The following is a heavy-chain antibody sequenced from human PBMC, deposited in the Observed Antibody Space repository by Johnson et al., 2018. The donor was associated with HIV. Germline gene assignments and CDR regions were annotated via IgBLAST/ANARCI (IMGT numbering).Heavy chain of an antibody. V-gene: IGHV3-30*18. J-gene: IGHJ3*02. CDR2: ISYDGSNK. Sequence: QVQLVESGGGVVQPGRSLRLSCAASGFTFSSYGMHWVRQAPGKGLEWVAVISYDGSNKYYADSVKGRFTISRDNSKNTLYLQMNSLRAEDTAVYYCAKDNSYGDLRDAFDIWGQGTMVTVSS. CDR3: AKDNSYGDLRDAFDI. D-gene: IGHD4-17*01. CDR1: GFTFSSYG.